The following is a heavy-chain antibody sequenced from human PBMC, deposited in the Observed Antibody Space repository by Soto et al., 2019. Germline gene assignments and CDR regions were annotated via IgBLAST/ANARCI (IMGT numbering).Heavy chain of an antibody. CDR1: GFTFSSYG. D-gene: IGHD6-13*01. CDR2: ISYDGSNK. Sequence: GGSLRLSCAASGFTFSSYGMHWVRQAPGKGLEWVAVISYDGSNKYYADSVKGRFTISRDNSKNTLYLQMNSLRAEDTAVYYCAKFSNDAGYSSSWYSLQLDVWGQGTTVTVSS. CDR3: AKFSNDAGYSSSWYSLQLDV. J-gene: IGHJ6*02. V-gene: IGHV3-30*18.